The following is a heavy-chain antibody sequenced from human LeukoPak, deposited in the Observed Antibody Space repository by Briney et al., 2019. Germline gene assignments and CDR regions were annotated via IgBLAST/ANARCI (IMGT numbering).Heavy chain of an antibody. CDR3: VRSGSEGALDY. J-gene: IGHJ4*02. CDR2: TYYRSRWYN. Sequence: SQTLSLPCGISGDSVSSNNAAWHWVRQSPTRGLEWLGRTYYRSRWYNTYEVSVKSLITINPDTSKNQFFLQLNSVTPDDTAVYYCVRSGSEGALDYWGQGTLVTVSS. V-gene: IGHV6-1*01. D-gene: IGHD3-16*01. CDR1: GDSVSSNNAA.